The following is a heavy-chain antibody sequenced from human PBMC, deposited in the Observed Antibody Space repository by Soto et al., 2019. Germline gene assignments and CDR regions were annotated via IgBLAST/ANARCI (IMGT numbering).Heavy chain of an antibody. D-gene: IGHD3-22*01. J-gene: IGHJ4*02. V-gene: IGHV3-30*18. CDR3: AKGSYPHGSCGYYLFDS. CDR1: GFTFSSGV. CDR2: ISHDGSKT. Sequence: PGGSLILSCAAYGFTFSSGVIHWVRQAPGKGLEWVAVISHDGSKTNYADSVKGRFTISRDNSNDTVYLQMNSLRAEATAVYYCAKGSYPHGSCGYYLFDSWGQGTLVTVSS.